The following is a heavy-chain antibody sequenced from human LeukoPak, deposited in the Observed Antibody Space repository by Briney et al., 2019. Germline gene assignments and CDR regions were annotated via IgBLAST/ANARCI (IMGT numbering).Heavy chain of an antibody. V-gene: IGHV4-39*07. Sequence: PSETLSLTCTVSGGSISSSSYYWGWIRQPPGKGLEWIGSIYYSGSAYYSPSRKSRVSISVDTSKNQFSLKLRSVTAADTAVYYCASPMAWAHNRRDSDYWGLGTLVTVSS. CDR2: IYYSGSA. CDR1: GGSISSSSYY. CDR3: ASPMAWAHNRRDSDY. D-gene: IGHD5-24*01. J-gene: IGHJ4*02.